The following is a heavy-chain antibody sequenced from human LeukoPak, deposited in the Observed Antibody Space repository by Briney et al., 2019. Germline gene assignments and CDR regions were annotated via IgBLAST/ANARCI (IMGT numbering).Heavy chain of an antibody. CDR1: GGTFSSYT. V-gene: IGHV1-69*02. CDR2: IIPILGIA. Sequence: GASVKVSCKASGGTFSSYTISWVRQAPGQGIEWMGRIIPILGIANYAQKFQGRVTITADKSTSTAYMELSSLRSEDTAVYYCAGVPSTIFGVATFDYWGQGTLVTVSS. D-gene: IGHD3-3*01. J-gene: IGHJ4*02. CDR3: AGVPSTIFGVATFDY.